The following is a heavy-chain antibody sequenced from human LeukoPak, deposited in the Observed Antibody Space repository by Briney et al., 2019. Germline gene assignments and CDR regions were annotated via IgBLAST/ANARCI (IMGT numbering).Heavy chain of an antibody. CDR3: ARQHALGPNIGDYVDY. CDR2: IYPGDSDT. D-gene: IGHD2/OR15-2a*01. V-gene: IGHV5-51*01. J-gene: IGHJ4*02. Sequence: GESPKISCKGSGYSFTSYWIGWVRQMPGKGLEWMGIIYPGDSDTRYSPSFQGQVTISADKSISTAYLQWSSLKASDTAMYYCARQHALGPNIGDYVDYWGQGTLVTVSS. CDR1: GYSFTSYW.